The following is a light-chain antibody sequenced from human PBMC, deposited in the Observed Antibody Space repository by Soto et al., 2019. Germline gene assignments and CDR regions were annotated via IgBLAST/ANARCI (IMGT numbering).Light chain of an antibody. CDR2: EVS. V-gene: IGLV2-8*01. CDR1: SSDVGGYNY. Sequence: QSALTQPPSASGSPGQSVTISCTGTSSDVGGYNYVSWYQQHPGKAPKLMIYEVSKRPSGVPERFSGSKSGNTASLTVSGLQAEDEADYYCSSYAGSAPVFGGGTKLTVL. CDR3: SSYAGSAPV. J-gene: IGLJ2*01.